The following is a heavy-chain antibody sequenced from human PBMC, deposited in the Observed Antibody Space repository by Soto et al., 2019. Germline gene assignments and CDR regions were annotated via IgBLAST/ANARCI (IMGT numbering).Heavy chain of an antibody. CDR3: ARYDSGALDY. CDR1: GGPIRIGGYY. Sequence: SETLSLTCTVSGGPIRIGGYYCSWIRQHQGKGLEWIRYIYYSGNAYYEPSLKSRVTISIDTSKSQFSLKLSSVTAADTAVYYCARYDSGALDYWGQGILVTVS. CDR2: IYYSGNA. V-gene: IGHV4-31*03. J-gene: IGHJ4*02. D-gene: IGHD3-10*01.